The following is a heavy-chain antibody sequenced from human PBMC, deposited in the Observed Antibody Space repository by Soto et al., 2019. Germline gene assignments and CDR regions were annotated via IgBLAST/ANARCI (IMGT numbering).Heavy chain of an antibody. V-gene: IGHV4-39*07. J-gene: IGHJ4*02. CDR3: ARGQYCSGGSCYPSNYFDY. D-gene: IGHD2-15*01. CDR1: GGSIRSSNYY. CDR2: IYYSGST. Sequence: PSETLSLTCTFSGGSIRSSNYYLGWIRQPPGKGLEWIGTIYYSGSTYYNPSLKSRVTISVDTSKNQFSLKLSSVTAADTAVYYCARGQYCSGGSCYPSNYFDYWGQGTLVTVSS.